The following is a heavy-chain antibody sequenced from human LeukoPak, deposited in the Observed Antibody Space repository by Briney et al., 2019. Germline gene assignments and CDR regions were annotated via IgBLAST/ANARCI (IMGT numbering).Heavy chain of an antibody. CDR1: RFVFGSTG. CDR2: IRYDGSDK. Sequence: PGGSLRLSCEASRFVFGSTGMHWVRQAPGKGLEWVAHIRYDGSDKYYLDAVTGRFTISRDNSKRTLSLQMNSLRPDDTAVYHCARDATVGAAHFDAWGQGVLVTVSS. V-gene: IGHV3-30*02. J-gene: IGHJ4*02. CDR3: ARDATVGAAHFDA. D-gene: IGHD2-15*01.